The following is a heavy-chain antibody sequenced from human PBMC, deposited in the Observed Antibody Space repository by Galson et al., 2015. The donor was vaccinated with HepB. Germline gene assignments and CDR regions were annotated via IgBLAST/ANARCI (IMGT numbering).Heavy chain of an antibody. CDR3: AKALRPARYCSGGSCYYFDY. J-gene: IGHJ4*02. D-gene: IGHD2-15*01. Sequence: SLRLSCAASGFTFSSYAMSWVRQAPGKGLEWVSAISGSGGSTYYADSVKGRFTISRDNSKNTLYLQMNSLRAEDTAVYYCAKALRPARYCSGGSCYYFDYWGQGTLVTVSS. CDR2: ISGSGGST. CDR1: GFTFSSYA. V-gene: IGHV3-23*01.